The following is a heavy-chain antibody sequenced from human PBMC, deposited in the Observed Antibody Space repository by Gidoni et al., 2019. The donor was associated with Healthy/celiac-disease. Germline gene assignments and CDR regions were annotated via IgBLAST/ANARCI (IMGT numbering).Heavy chain of an antibody. CDR3: ARADSSSSLAAFDI. D-gene: IGHD6-6*01. Sequence: QVQLQQWGAGLLKPSATLSLTCAVYGGSFSGYYWSWIRQPPGKGLEWIGEINHSGSTNYNPSLKSRVTISVDTSKNQFSLKLSSVTAADTAVYYCARADSSSSLAAFDIWGQGTMVTVSS. CDR2: INHSGST. V-gene: IGHV4-34*01. J-gene: IGHJ3*02. CDR1: GGSFSGYY.